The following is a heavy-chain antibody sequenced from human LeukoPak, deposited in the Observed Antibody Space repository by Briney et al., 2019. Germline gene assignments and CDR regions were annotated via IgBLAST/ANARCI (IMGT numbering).Heavy chain of an antibody. Sequence: ASVKVSCKASGYTFTSYDINWVRQATGQGLEWMGWMNPNSGNTGYAQKFQGRVTMTRNTSISTAYMELSSLRSEDTAAYYCARGWFGGGGSDYWGQGTLVTVSS. CDR1: GYTFTSYD. CDR3: ARGWFGGGGSDY. CDR2: MNPNSGNT. V-gene: IGHV1-8*01. D-gene: IGHD3-10*01. J-gene: IGHJ4*02.